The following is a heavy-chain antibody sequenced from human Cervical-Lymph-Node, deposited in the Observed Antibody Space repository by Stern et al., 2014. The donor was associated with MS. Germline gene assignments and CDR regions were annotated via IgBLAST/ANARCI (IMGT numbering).Heavy chain of an antibody. Sequence: QMQLVQSGSEFKKPGASVKVSCKASGYTFTDYAMNWVRQAPGQGLEWMGWINTDTGEPTYAEGLTGRFVFSLDTSVSTAYLQISSLKAEDSGMYYCARYSRGWSGENDYWGQGTLVTVSS. CDR2: INTDTGEP. CDR1: GYTFTDYA. CDR3: ARYSRGWSGENDY. J-gene: IGHJ4*02. V-gene: IGHV7-4-1*02. D-gene: IGHD6-19*01.